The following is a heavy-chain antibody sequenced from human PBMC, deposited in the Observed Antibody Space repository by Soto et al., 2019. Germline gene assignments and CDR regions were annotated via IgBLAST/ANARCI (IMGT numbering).Heavy chain of an antibody. CDR1: GFTFSNYA. CDR3: ENLPLRLYYFDY. CDR2: ISGSSGST. V-gene: IGHV3-23*01. J-gene: IGHJ4*02. Sequence: EVHLLDSGGGLVQPGGSLRLSCVASGFTFSNYAMGWVRQAPGKGLEWVSTISGSSGSTNYADSVKGRFTISRDNSKNTVFLQTNSLRAEDTAVYYCENLPLRLYYFDYWGQGTLVTVSS.